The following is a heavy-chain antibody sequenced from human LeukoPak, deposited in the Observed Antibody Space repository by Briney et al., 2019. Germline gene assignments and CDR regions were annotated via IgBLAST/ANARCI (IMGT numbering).Heavy chain of an antibody. J-gene: IGHJ4*02. Sequence: PSETLSLTCAVYGGSFSGYYWSWIRQPPGKGLEWIGEINHSGSTNYNPSLKSRVTISVDTSKNQFSLKLRSVTAADTAVYYCARGVVVTGLDYWGQGTLVTVSS. V-gene: IGHV4-34*01. D-gene: IGHD2-2*01. CDR2: INHSGST. CDR1: GGSFSGYY. CDR3: ARGVVVTGLDY.